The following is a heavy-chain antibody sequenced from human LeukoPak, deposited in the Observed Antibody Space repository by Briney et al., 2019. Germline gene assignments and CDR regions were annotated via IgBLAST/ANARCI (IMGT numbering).Heavy chain of an antibody. CDR1: GFTFDDYA. CDR3: AKVTSSTRYCSGGSCYLGGGYYFDY. V-gene: IGHV3-43D*03. Sequence: GGSLRLSCAASGFTFDDYAMHWVRQAPGKGLEWVSLISWDGGSTYYADSVKGRFTISRDNSKNSLYLQMNSLRAEDTAVYYCAKVTSSTRYCSGGSCYLGGGYYFDYWGQGTLVTVSS. J-gene: IGHJ4*02. CDR2: ISWDGGST. D-gene: IGHD2-15*01.